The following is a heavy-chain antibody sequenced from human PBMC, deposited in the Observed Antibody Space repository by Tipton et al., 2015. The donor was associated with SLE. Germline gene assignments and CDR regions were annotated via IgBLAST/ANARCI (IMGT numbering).Heavy chain of an antibody. CDR2: ITNNGNT. CDR1: GGSISGSNYY. V-gene: IGHV4-39*01. J-gene: IGHJ5*02. Sequence: TLSLTCTVSGGSISGSNYYWDWFRQPPGKGPGWIGRITNNGNTYYIPSLQSRVTMSVDTSKNHFSLKLSSVTAADTAVYYCARHDTNYGRNWFDPWGQGTLVTVSS. D-gene: IGHD2-8*01. CDR3: ARHDTNYGRNWFDP.